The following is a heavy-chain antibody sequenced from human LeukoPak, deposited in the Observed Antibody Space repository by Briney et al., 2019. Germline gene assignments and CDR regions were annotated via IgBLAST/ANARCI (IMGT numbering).Heavy chain of an antibody. Sequence: GASVKVSCKASGGTFSSYAISWVRQAPGQGLEWMGGNIPIFGTANYAQEFPGRVTITADKSTSTAYMELSSLRSEDTAVYYCASDRTYYYDSSGYYPDAFDIWGQGTMVTVSS. CDR2: NIPIFGTA. CDR3: ASDRTYYYDSSGYYPDAFDI. CDR1: GGTFSSYA. V-gene: IGHV1-69*06. J-gene: IGHJ3*02. D-gene: IGHD3-22*01.